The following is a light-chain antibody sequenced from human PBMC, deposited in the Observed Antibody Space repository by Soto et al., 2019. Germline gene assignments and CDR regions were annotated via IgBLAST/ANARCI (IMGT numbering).Light chain of an antibody. CDR1: QSIDNF. V-gene: IGKV3-11*01. Sequence: EIVLTQSPATLSLSPGERATLSCRASQSIDNFLAWYQQRPVQPHSLLIYDASNSPTGIPTRFSGSECGTSFALTSRILEDEPFAVYYCQHRHSWPYSFGHGTQLEIK. CDR3: QHRHSWPYS. J-gene: IGKJ2*03. CDR2: DAS.